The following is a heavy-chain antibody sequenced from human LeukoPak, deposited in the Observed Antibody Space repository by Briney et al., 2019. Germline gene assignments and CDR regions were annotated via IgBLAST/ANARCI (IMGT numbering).Heavy chain of an antibody. Sequence: GGSLRLSCAASGFTFSSYWMHWVRQAPGKGLVWVSRINSGGSSTSYADSVKGRFTISRDNAKNTQYLQMNSLRAEDTAVYYGARGYYDSSGYHPFDYWGQGTLVTVSS. CDR1: GFTFSSYW. V-gene: IGHV3-74*01. CDR2: INSGGSST. D-gene: IGHD3-22*01. J-gene: IGHJ4*02. CDR3: ARGYYDSSGYHPFDY.